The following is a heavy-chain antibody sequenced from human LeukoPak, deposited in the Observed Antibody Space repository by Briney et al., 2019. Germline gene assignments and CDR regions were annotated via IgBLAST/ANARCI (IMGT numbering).Heavy chain of an antibody. V-gene: IGHV1-2*04. CDR1: GYTFTGYY. D-gene: IGHD6-13*01. Sequence: GASVKVSCKASGYTFTGYYMHWVRQAPGQGLEWMGWINPNSGGTNYAQKFQGWVTMTRDTSISTAYMELSRLRSDDTAVYYCARNGGSSWYRDYYYGMDVWGQGTTVTVSS. CDR2: INPNSGGT. J-gene: IGHJ6*02. CDR3: ARNGGSSWYRDYYYGMDV.